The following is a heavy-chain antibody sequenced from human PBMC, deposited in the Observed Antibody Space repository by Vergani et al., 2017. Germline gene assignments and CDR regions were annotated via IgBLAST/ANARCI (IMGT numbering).Heavy chain of an antibody. CDR3: ARDWSTYYDSGWFDP. Sequence: EVQLVESGGGLVQPGGSLRLSCAASGFTFSSYSMNWVRQAPGKRLEWVSYISSSSSTIYYADSVKGRFTISRDNAKNSLYLQMNSLRAEDTAVYYCARDWSTYYDSGWFDPWGQGTLVTVSS. CDR2: ISSSSSTI. D-gene: IGHD3-22*01. J-gene: IGHJ5*02. CDR1: GFTFSSYS. V-gene: IGHV3-48*01.